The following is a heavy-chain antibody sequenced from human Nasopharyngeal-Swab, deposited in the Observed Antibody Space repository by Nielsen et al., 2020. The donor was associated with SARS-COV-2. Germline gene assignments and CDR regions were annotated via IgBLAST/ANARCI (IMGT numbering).Heavy chain of an antibody. CDR3: ARDSASSPYCSSTSCYTGGGSSWFDP. CDR2: IYYSGST. V-gene: IGHV4-31*03. J-gene: IGHJ5*02. CDR1: GGSISSGGYY. D-gene: IGHD2-2*02. Sequence: SETLSLTCTVSGGSISSGGYYWSWIRQHPGKGLEWIGYIYYSGSTYCNPSLKSRVTISVDTSKNQFSLKLSSVTAADTAVYYCARDSASSPYCSSTSCYTGGGSSWFDPWGQGTLVTVSS.